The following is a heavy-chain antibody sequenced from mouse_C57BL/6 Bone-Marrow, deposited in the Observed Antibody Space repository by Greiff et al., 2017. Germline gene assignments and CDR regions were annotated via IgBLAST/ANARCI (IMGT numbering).Heavy chain of an antibody. V-gene: IGHV1-47*01. D-gene: IGHD1-1*01. CDR3: AVTTVVATFPDY. CDR1: GYTFTTYP. J-gene: IGHJ2*01. CDR2: FHPYNGDT. Sequence: VQLVESGAELVKPGASVKMSCKASGYTFTTYPIEWMKQNHGKSLEWIGNFHPYNGDTKYNEKFKGKATLTVEKSSSTVYLELSRLTSDDSAVYYCAVTTVVATFPDYWGQGTTLTVSS.